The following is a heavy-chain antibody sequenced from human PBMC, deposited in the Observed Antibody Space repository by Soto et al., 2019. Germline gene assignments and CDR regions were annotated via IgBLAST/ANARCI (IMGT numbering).Heavy chain of an antibody. CDR3: ASWLKGPDIGNYYYGMDV. Sequence: QVQLVQSGAEMKKPGSSVKVSCKASGGAFSDYAFSWVRQAPGQGLEWLGGIMPIFRAPDYAQKFQGRVTITADEFTSTAYMEMNSLRSEDTAVYYCASWLKGPDIGNYYYGMDVWGQGTTVTVS. CDR2: IMPIFRAP. J-gene: IGHJ6*02. CDR1: GGAFSDYA. V-gene: IGHV1-69*12. D-gene: IGHD2-15*01.